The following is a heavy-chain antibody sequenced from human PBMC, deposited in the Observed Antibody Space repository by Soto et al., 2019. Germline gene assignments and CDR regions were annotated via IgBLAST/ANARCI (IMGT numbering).Heavy chain of an antibody. CDR3: AKGAVTSIFGYFDF. V-gene: IGHV3-9*01. D-gene: IGHD3-3*01. CDR1: GFIFEDYA. J-gene: IGHJ4*02. Sequence: EVHLVESGGGLVQPGRSLRLSCAASGFIFEDYAMHWVRQVPGKGLEWVSSISWNSGNIVYADSVKGRFTVSGDSANNSLYLQMNSLRTEDTALYYCAKGAVTSIFGYFDFCGQGTLVTVSS. CDR2: ISWNSGNI.